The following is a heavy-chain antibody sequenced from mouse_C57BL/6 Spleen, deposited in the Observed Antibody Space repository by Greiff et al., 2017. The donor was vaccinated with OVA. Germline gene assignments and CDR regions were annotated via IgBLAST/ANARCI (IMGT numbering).Heavy chain of an antibody. CDR3: ARTNMFFYYYGD. V-gene: IGHV5-17*01. CDR2: ISSGSSTI. CDR1: GFTFSDYG. J-gene: IGHJ2*01. Sequence: EVQLVESGGGLVKPGGSLKLSCAASGFTFSDYGMHWVRQAPEKGLEWVAYISSGSSTIYYADTVKGRFTISRDNAKNTLFLQMTSLRSEDTAMYYCARTNMFFYYYGDWGQGTTLPVSS.